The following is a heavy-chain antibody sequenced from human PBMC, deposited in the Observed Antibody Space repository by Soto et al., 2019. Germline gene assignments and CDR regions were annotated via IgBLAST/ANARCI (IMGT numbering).Heavy chain of an antibody. V-gene: IGHV3-30-3*01. CDR1: GFTFSSYA. D-gene: IGHD1-26*01. CDR3: ARDSRWTREKSFCYSGIDL. Sequence: GWSLRLSCAASGFTFSSYAMHWVRQAPGKGLEWVAVISYDGSNKYYADSVKGRFTISRDNSKNTLYLQMNSLRAEDTAVYYCARDSRWTREKSFCYSGIDLWGQGTTVTVSS. J-gene: IGHJ6*02. CDR2: ISYDGSNK.